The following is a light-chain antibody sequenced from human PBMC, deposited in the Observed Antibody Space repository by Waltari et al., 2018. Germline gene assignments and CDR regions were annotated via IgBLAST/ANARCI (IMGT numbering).Light chain of an antibody. CDR3: QQYNNWLT. V-gene: IGKV3-15*01. CDR2: GAS. J-gene: IGKJ4*01. Sequence: EIVMTQSPATLSVSPGERATLSCRASQSLTNNLAWYQQKPGQAPRLLIYGASTRATGIPARFSGSGSGTEFTLTISSLQSEDFAVYYCQQYNNWLTFGGGTKVEIK. CDR1: QSLTNN.